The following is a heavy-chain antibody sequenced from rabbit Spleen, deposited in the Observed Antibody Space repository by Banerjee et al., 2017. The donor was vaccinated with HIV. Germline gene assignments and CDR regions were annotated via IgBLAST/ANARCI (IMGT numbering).Heavy chain of an antibody. J-gene: IGHJ6*01. CDR3: ARDAGTSFSTYGMDL. Sequence: QEQLEESGGSLVKPGGTLTLTCKASGIDFSNYYYMYWVRQAPGKGLELIAWIGTRDGSTYYASWVNGRFTISRSTSLNTVDLKMTSLTAADTATYFCARDAGTSFSTYGMDLWGPGTLVTVS. CDR1: GIDFSNYYY. V-gene: IGHV1S43*01. D-gene: IGHD8-1*01. CDR2: IGTRDGST.